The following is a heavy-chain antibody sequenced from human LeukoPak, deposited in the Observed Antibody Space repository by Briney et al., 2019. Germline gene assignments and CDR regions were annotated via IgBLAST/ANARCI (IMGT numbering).Heavy chain of an antibody. CDR1: GFTSRSYW. Sequence: PGGSLRLSCAASGFTSRSYWVSSVRQALEGGLWWVANIKQDGSEKYYVDSVKGRFTISRDNAKNSLYLQMNSLRAEDTAVYYCARGKDLLLWFGESDYWGQGTLVTVSS. CDR3: ARGKDLLLWFGESDY. V-gene: IGHV3-7*01. J-gene: IGHJ4*02. D-gene: IGHD3-10*01. CDR2: IKQDGSEK.